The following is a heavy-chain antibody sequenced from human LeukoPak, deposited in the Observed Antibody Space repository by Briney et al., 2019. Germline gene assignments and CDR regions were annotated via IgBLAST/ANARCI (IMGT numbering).Heavy chain of an antibody. CDR1: GFTFSSYW. D-gene: IGHD5-18*01. Sequence: GGSLRLSCAASGFTFSSYWMSWVRQAPGKGLEWVANIKKDGSGKYYVDSVKGRFTLSRDNAKNSLYLQMISLRAEDTAVYYCARHLSGVTGYTYGRGIDYWGQGTLVTVSS. CDR3: ARHLSGVTGYTYGRGIDY. J-gene: IGHJ4*02. CDR2: IKKDGSGK. V-gene: IGHV3-7*01.